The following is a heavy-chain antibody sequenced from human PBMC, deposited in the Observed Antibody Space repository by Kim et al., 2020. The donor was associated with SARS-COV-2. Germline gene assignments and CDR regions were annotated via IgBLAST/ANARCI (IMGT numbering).Heavy chain of an antibody. V-gene: IGHV3-21*01. Sequence: YIYYADSVKGRFTISRDNAKNSLYLQMNSLRAEDTAVYYCARALQYPFDYWGQGTLVTVSS. CDR3: ARALQYPFDY. CDR2: YI. D-gene: IGHD4-4*01. J-gene: IGHJ4*02.